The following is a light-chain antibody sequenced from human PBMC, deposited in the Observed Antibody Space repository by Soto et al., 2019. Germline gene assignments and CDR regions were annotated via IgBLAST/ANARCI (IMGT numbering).Light chain of an antibody. CDR2: DVS. CDR1: SSDVGGYNF. Sequence: QSALTQPASVSGSPGQSITISCTGTSSDVGGYNFVSWYQQYPGRAPKLMIYDVSNRPSGVSNRFYGSKSGNTASLTISGLQADDEAAYYCRSYSGSATYIFGTGTKLTVL. V-gene: IGLV2-14*03. CDR3: RSYSGSATYI. J-gene: IGLJ1*01.